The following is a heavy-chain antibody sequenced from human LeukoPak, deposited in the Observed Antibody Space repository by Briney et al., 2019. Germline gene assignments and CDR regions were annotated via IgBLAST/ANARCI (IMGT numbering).Heavy chain of an antibody. CDR2: ISYDGSNK. CDR3: NDLTDY. Sequence: GGSLRLSCAASGFTFSSYAMHWVRQAPGKGLEWVAVISYDGSNKYYADSVKGRFTISRDNSKNTLYLQMNSLRAEDTAVYYCNDLTDYWGQGTLVSVSS. D-gene: IGHD2-21*02. CDR1: GFTFSSYA. J-gene: IGHJ4*02. V-gene: IGHV3-30*04.